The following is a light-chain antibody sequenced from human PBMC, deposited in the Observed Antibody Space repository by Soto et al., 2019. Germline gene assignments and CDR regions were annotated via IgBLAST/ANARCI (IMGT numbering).Light chain of an antibody. V-gene: IGKV3-20*01. CDR1: QSVTSSY. CDR3: QQYGSSRT. J-gene: IGKJ1*01. Sequence: EIVLTQSPGTLSLSLGERATLSCRASQSVTSSYLAWYQQKPGQAPRLLIYGASRRATGIPNRFSGSGSGTDFPLTISRLEPEDLAVYYCQQYGSSRTVGQGTKVEIK. CDR2: GAS.